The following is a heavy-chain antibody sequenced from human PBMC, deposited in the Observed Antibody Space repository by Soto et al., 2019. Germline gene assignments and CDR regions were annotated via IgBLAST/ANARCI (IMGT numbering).Heavy chain of an antibody. CDR1: GYSFTSYW. J-gene: IGHJ5*02. D-gene: IGHD2-21*01. CDR3: ARLGGLGIVVVPIPEFAP. CDR2: IYPGDSDT. V-gene: IGHV5-51*01. Sequence: PGESLKISCKGSGYSFTSYWIGWVRQMPGKGLEWMGIIYPGDSDTRYSPSFQGQVTISADKSISTAYLQWSSLKASDTAMYYCARLGGLGIVVVPIPEFAPWGQGTLVTVSS.